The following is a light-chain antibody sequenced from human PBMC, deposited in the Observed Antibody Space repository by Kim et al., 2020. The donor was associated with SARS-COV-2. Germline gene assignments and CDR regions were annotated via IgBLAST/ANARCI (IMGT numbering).Light chain of an antibody. J-gene: IGKJ4*01. Sequence: EIVLTQSPATLSLSPGERATLSCRASRSVSTFLAWYQQKPGQAPRLLIHDASNRATGIPPRFSGSGSVTDFTLTISSLEPDDFAVYYCHHRSDWPLTFGGGTKVDIK. CDR3: HHRSDWPLT. V-gene: IGKV3-11*01. CDR2: DAS. CDR1: RSVSTF.